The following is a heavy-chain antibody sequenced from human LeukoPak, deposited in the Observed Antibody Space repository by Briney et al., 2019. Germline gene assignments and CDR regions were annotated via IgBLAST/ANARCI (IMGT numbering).Heavy chain of an antibody. CDR2: ISGSGGST. J-gene: IGHJ6*02. V-gene: IGHV3-23*01. Sequence: GGSLRLSCAASGFTFSSYAMSWVRQAPGKGLEQVSAISGSGGSTYYADSVKGRFTISRDNSKNTLYLQMNSLRAEDTAVYYCAKCLFHPQWGLPDYYYGMDVWGQGTTVTVSS. CDR3: AKCLFHPQWGLPDYYYGMDV. D-gene: IGHD1-26*01. CDR1: GFTFSSYA.